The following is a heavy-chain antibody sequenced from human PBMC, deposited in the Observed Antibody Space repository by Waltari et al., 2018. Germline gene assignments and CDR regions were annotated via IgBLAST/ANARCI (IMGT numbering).Heavy chain of an antibody. CDR3: ARGELLFYYYYYGMDV. J-gene: IGHJ6*02. CDR1: SYA. CDR2: IIPIFGTA. D-gene: IGHD2-21*01. Sequence: SYAISWVRQAPGQGLEWMGGIIPIFGTANYAQKFQGRVTITADESTSTAYMELSSLRSEDTAVYYCARGELLFYYYYYGMDVWGQGTTVTVSS. V-gene: IGHV1-69*01.